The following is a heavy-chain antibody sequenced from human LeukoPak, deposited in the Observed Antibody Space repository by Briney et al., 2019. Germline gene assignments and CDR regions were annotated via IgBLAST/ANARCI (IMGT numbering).Heavy chain of an antibody. CDR1: GFTFSDYH. J-gene: IGHJ4*02. CDR3: VRWSPSTVTYDD. Sequence: GGSLRLSCAASGFTFSDYHMSWIRQAPGKGLEWISYSSSSGIIKYYPDSVKGRFTVSRDNAQNSLFLQMNSLRVEDTAVYYCVRWSPSTVTYDDWGQGTLVTVSS. V-gene: IGHV3-11*01. CDR2: SSSSGIIK. D-gene: IGHD4-23*01.